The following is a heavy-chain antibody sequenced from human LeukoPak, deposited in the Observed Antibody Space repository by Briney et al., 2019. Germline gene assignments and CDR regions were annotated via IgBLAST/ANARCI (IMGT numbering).Heavy chain of an antibody. J-gene: IGHJ5*02. CDR1: GYTFTSYG. Sequence: VASVTVSCKASGYTFTSYGISWVRQAPGQGLEWMGWISAYNGNTNYAQKLQGRVTMTTDTSTSTAYMELRSLRSDDTAVYYCARVNLGDYVWGTTFGFDPWGQGTLVTVSS. V-gene: IGHV1-18*01. CDR3: ARVNLGDYVWGTTFGFDP. CDR2: ISAYNGNT. D-gene: IGHD3-16*01.